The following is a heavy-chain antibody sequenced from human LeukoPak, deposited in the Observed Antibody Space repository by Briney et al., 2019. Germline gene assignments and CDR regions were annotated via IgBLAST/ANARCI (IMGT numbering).Heavy chain of an antibody. CDR2: IYYSGST. D-gene: IGHD4-17*01. CDR1: GGSISSSSYY. J-gene: IGHJ4*02. Sequence: SETLPLTCTVSGGSISSSSYYWGWIRQPPGKGLEWIGSIYYSGSTYYNPSLKSRVTISVDTSKNQFSLKLSSVTAADTAVYYCARRAYYGSFDYWGQGTLVTVSS. CDR3: ARRAYYGSFDY. V-gene: IGHV4-39*01.